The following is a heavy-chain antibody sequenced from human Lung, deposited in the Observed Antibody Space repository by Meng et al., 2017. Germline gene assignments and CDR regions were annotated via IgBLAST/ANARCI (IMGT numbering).Heavy chain of an antibody. J-gene: IGHJ5*02. D-gene: IGHD6-13*01. CDR1: GFTFSSHA. CDR2: ISGSGGST. Sequence: EVQLLESGGGLVQPGGSLRLSCAASGFTFSSHAMSWVRQAPGKGLEWVSAISGSGGSTYYADSVRGRFTISRDNSKKTLYLQMNSLRAEDTALYYCAKDQWQNLVRRFDPWGRGTLVTVSS. V-gene: IGHV3-23*01. CDR3: AKDQWQNLVRRFDP.